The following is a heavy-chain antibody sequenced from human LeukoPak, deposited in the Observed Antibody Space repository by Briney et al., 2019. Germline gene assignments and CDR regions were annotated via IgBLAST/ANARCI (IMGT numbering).Heavy chain of an antibody. CDR1: GGSFSGYY. D-gene: IGHD6-19*01. CDR3: ARVRAVAGTPPDY. J-gene: IGHJ4*02. Sequence: SETLSLTCAVYGGSFSGYYWSWIRQPPGKGLEWIGEIHHSGSTNYNPSLKSRVTISVDTSKNQFSLKLSSVTAADTAVYYCARVRAVAGTPPDYWGQGTLVTVSS. V-gene: IGHV4-34*01. CDR2: IHHSGST.